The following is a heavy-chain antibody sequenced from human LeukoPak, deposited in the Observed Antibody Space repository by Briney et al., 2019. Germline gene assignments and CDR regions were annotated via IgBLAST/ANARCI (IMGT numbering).Heavy chain of an antibody. Sequence: SETLSLTCTVSGGSISSYYWSWIRQPPGKGLEWIGEINHSGSTNYNPSLKSRVTISVDTSKNQFSLKLSSVTAADTAVYYCARHKVVRRKVGATNYFDYWGQGTLVTVSS. J-gene: IGHJ4*02. CDR1: GGSISSYY. CDR3: ARHKVVRRKVGATNYFDY. D-gene: IGHD1-26*01. CDR2: INHSGST. V-gene: IGHV4-34*01.